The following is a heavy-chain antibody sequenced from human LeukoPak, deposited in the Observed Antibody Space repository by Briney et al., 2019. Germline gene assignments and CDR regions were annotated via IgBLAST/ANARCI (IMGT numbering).Heavy chain of an antibody. D-gene: IGHD2-2*01. CDR3: ARDRVVPAAMDDAFDI. J-gene: IGHJ3*02. Sequence: PSETLSLTCTVSSGSISSGSYYWSWIRQPAGKGLEWIGRIYTSGSTNYNPSLKSRVTISVDTSKNQFSLKLSSVTAADTAVYYCARDRVVPAAMDDAFDIWGQGTMVTVSS. V-gene: IGHV4-61*02. CDR2: IYTSGST. CDR1: SGSISSGSYY.